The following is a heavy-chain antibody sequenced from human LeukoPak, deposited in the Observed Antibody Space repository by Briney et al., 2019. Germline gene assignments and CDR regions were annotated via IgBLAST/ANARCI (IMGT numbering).Heavy chain of an antibody. Sequence: GGSLRLSCAASGFTFDDYAMHWVRQAPGKGLEWVSGISWNSGSIGYADSVKGRFTISRDNAKNSLYLQMNSLRAEDTALYYCAKMTVNWFDPWGQGTLVTVSS. D-gene: IGHD4-17*01. V-gene: IGHV3-9*01. CDR3: AKMTVNWFDP. CDR1: GFTFDDYA. J-gene: IGHJ5*02. CDR2: ISWNSGSI.